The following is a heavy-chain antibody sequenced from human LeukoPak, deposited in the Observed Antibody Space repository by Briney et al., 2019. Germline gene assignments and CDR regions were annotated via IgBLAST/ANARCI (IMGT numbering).Heavy chain of an antibody. J-gene: IGHJ4*02. V-gene: IGHV4-59*01. CDR2: LFYSGST. Sequence: PSETLSLTCSVSGGPISSYYWIWIPPPPGKGLVGFAYLFYSGSTDYNPSLESQVSISVDRSKIQYAVKLRSVSPADAAVYNCATVAVIRGVTYFDYWGQGTLVTVSS. CDR1: GGPISSYY. CDR3: ATVAVIRGVTYFDY. D-gene: IGHD3-10*01.